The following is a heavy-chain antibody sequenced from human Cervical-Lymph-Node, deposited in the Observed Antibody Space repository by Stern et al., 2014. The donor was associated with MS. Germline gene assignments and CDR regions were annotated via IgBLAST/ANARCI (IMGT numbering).Heavy chain of an antibody. D-gene: IGHD3-9*01. J-gene: IGHJ6*02. CDR3: ARHFDWLLGAEDYGMDV. CDR2: IIPIFGVT. CDR1: GGTFRSYG. Sequence: MQLVESGAEVKQPGSSVNVSCKASGGTFRSYGFSWVRQAPGQGLEWMGGIIPIFGVTNYEQKYQGRVPIIADESPNTVYMELSSLRSEDTAVYFCARHFDWLLGAEDYGMDVWGQGTTVTVSS. V-gene: IGHV1-69*01.